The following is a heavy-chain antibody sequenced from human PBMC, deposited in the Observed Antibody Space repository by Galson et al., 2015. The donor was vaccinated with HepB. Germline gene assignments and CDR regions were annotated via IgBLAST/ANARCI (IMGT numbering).Heavy chain of an antibody. CDR3: ARDVGVDYYDSSGYYYGDAFDI. D-gene: IGHD3-22*01. CDR2: IIPIFGTA. CDR1: GGTFSSYA. Sequence: SCKASGGTFSSYAISWVRQAPGQGLEWMGGIIPIFGTANYAQKFQGRVTITADESTSTAYMGLSSLRSEDTAVYYCARDVGVDYYDSSGYYYGDAFDIWGQGTMVTVSS. J-gene: IGHJ3*02. V-gene: IGHV1-69*01.